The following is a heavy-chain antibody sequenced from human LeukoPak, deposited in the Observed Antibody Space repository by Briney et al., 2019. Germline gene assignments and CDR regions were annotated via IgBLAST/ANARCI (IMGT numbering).Heavy chain of an antibody. V-gene: IGHV3-23*01. CDR2: ISGSGGST. Sequence: GGSLRLSCAASGFIFSSYAMSWVRQAPGKGLEWVSAISGSGGSTYYADSVKGRFTISRDNSKNTLYLQMNSLRAEDTAVYYCAKDPFPRTPRIYFDYWGQGTLVTVSS. CDR1: GFIFSSYA. J-gene: IGHJ4*02. CDR3: AKDPFPRTPRIYFDY. D-gene: IGHD2-15*01.